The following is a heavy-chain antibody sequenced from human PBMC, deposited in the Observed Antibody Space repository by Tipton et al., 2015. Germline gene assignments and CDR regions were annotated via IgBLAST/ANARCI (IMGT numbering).Heavy chain of an antibody. D-gene: IGHD4-23*01. Sequence: TLSLTCTVSSDSISKYYWTWIRQPPGKELQWIGYIRYTGITNYNPSLKSRVTISVDTSKTQFSLKVSSVTAADTAMYYCVRARGRHGGLFDSWGQGILVTASS. CDR2: IRYTGIT. J-gene: IGHJ4*02. CDR3: VRARGRHGGLFDS. CDR1: SDSISKYY. V-gene: IGHV4-59*01.